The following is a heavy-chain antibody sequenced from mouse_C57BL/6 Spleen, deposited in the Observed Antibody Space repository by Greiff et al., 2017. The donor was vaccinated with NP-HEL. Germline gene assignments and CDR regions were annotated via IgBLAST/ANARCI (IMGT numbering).Heavy chain of an antibody. V-gene: IGHV5-17*01. D-gene: IGHD1-1*01. Sequence: EVQVVESGGGLVKPGGSLKLSCAASGFTFSDYGMHWVRQAPEKGLEWVAYISSGSSTIYYADTVKGRFTISRDNAKNTLFLQMTSLMSEDTAMYYCARGLRNYYYAMDYWGQGTSVTVSS. CDR2: ISSGSSTI. CDR1: GFTFSDYG. J-gene: IGHJ4*01. CDR3: ARGLRNYYYAMDY.